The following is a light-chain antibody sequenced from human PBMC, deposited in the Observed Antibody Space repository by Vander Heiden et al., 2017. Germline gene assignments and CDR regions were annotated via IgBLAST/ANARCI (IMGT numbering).Light chain of an antibody. V-gene: IGLV1-40*01. CDR3: QSYDSSLSGSV. Sequence: QSVLTQPPSVSGAPGQRVTISCTGSSSHIWAGYDVHVYQQLPGTAPKLLIYGNSNRPSGVPDRFSGSKSGTSASLAITGLQAEDEADYYCQSYDSSLSGSVFGGGTKLTVL. CDR2: GNS. J-gene: IGLJ3*02. CDR1: SSHIWAGYD.